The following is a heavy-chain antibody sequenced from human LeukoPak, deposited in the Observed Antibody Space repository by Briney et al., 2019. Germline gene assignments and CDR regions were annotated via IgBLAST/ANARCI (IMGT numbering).Heavy chain of an antibody. CDR2: IYYSGST. J-gene: IGHJ3*02. D-gene: IGHD3-10*01. CDR3: ARDLRGYYGSGSYPSDAFDI. V-gene: IGHV4-59*01. CDR1: GGSISSYY. Sequence: SETPSLTCTVSGGSISSYYWSWIRQPPGKGLEWIGYIYYSGSTNYNPSLKSRVTISVDTSKNQFSLKLSSVTAADTAVYYCARDLRGYYGSGSYPSDAFDIWGQGTMVTVSS.